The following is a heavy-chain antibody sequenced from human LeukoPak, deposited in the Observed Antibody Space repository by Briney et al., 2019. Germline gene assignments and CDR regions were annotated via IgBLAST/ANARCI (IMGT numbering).Heavy chain of an antibody. Sequence: SETLSLTCTVSGGSINSYYWSWIRQPPGKGLEWIGYIYYTGGETNYNPSLKSRLTISVDTSKNQFSLMLTSVTAADTAVYYCARQPGGTAAFDIGPQGTMVTVSS. CDR3: ARQPGGTAAFDI. CDR1: GGSINSYY. D-gene: IGHD1-14*01. V-gene: IGHV4-59*08. CDR2: IYYTGGET. J-gene: IGHJ3*02.